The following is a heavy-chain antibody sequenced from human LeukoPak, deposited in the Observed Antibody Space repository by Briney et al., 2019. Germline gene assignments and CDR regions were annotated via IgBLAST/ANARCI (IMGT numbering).Heavy chain of an antibody. D-gene: IGHD3-22*01. CDR3: AVDSSGYYY. CDR2: ISSSSYI. Sequence: GGSLRLSCAASGFTFSSYGMHWVRQAPGKGLEWVSSISSSSYIYYADSVKGRFTISRDNAKNSLYLQMSSLRAEDTAVYYCAVDSSGYYYWGQGTLVTVSS. J-gene: IGHJ4*02. V-gene: IGHV3-21*01. CDR1: GFTFSSYG.